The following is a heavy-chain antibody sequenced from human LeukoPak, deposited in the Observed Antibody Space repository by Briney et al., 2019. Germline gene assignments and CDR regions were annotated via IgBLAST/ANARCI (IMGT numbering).Heavy chain of an antibody. D-gene: IGHD6-6*01. V-gene: IGHV1-8*01. Sequence: ASVKVSCKASGYTFTSYDINWVRQATGQGLEWMGWMNPNSGNTGYAQKIQGRVTMTRNTSISTAYMELSSLRSEDTAVYYCARSSKYYYYYYYMDVWGKGTTVTVSS. CDR2: MNPNSGNT. CDR1: GYTFTSYD. CDR3: ARSSKYYYYYYYMDV. J-gene: IGHJ6*03.